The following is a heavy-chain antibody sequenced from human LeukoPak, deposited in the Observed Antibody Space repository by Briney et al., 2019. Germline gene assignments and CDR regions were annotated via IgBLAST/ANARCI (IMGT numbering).Heavy chain of an antibody. CDR1: GGSISSCY. V-gene: IGHV4-4*09. CDR2: IYTSGST. J-gene: IGHJ3*02. Sequence: NPSETLSLTCTVSGGSISSCYWSWIRQPPGKGLEWIGYIYTSGSTNYNPSLKSRVTISVDTSKNQFSLKLSSVTAADTAVYYCARLGSSGFFDAFDIWGQGTMVTVSS. CDR3: ARLGSSGFFDAFDI. D-gene: IGHD3-22*01.